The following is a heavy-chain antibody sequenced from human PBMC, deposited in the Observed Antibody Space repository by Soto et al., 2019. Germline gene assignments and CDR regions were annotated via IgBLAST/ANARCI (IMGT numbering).Heavy chain of an antibody. V-gene: IGHV5-10-1*01. CDR1: GYSFTSYW. J-gene: IGHJ4*02. Sequence: GESLKISCKGSGYSFTSYWISWVRQMPGKGLEWMGRIDPRDSYTNYSPSFQGHVTISADKSISTAYLQWSSLKASDTAMYYCARQKHNVDTVDFDYWGQGTLVTVSS. D-gene: IGHD5-18*01. CDR2: IDPRDSYT. CDR3: ARQKHNVDTVDFDY.